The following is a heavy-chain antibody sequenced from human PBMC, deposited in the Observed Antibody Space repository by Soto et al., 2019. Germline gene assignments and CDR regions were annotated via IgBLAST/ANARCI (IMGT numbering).Heavy chain of an antibody. CDR1: GYSFTDYY. CDR2: MNPGSGHT. CDR3: TRASTVAGGSSKSLPNNY. Sequence: ASVEVSWKSSGYSFTDYYLHWVRQAPGEGLEWMGWMNPGSGHTEYAEKFQGRVTMTRDTSITTAYMELTTLSSDDTAMYYCTRASTVAGGSSKSLPNNYWGQGTLVTVSS. D-gene: IGHD6-19*01. J-gene: IGHJ4*02. V-gene: IGHV1-2*02.